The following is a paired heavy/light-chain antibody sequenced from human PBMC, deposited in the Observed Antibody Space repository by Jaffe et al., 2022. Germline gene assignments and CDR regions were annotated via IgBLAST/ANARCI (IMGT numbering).Light chain of an antibody. CDR2: GAS. Sequence: EIVMTQSPATLSLSPGEGATLSCRASQSVGSNLAWYQQTPGQAPRLLIYGASTRATGVPARFIGSGSGTEFTLTISSLQSEDFAVYYCQHYDNWPPITFGQGTKLEIK. CDR3: QHYDNWPPIT. J-gene: IGKJ2*01. V-gene: IGKV3-15*01. CDR1: QSVGSN.
Heavy chain of an antibody. CDR1: GSFFSIYA. D-gene: IGHD6-19*01. V-gene: IGHV1-69*01. J-gene: IGHJ2*01. CDR3: ARTPITVAARQNWYFDL. CDR2: IIPVLGTA. Sequence: QVQLVQSGAEVKKPGSSVKVSCKTSGSFFSIYAFTWVRQAPGQGLEWMGGIIPVLGTANYSQKFQDRVTIGAHESTSTAYMELSSLTSDDTAVYYCARTPITVAARQNWYFDLWGRGTLVTVSS.